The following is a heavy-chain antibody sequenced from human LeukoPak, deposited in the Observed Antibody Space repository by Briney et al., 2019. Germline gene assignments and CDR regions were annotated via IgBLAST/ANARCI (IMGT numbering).Heavy chain of an antibody. CDR2: ISGSGAYT. D-gene: IGHD3-22*01. J-gene: IGHJ4*02. CDR1: GFTFSSYA. Sequence: GGSLRLSCAASGFTFSSYAMTWVRQAPGEGLEWASAISGSGAYTQYADSVKGRFTISRDNSKNALFLQMNSLRAEDTAVYYCAKEGYYYDSSGYYYTPYYFDYWGQGTLVTVSS. V-gene: IGHV3-23*01. CDR3: AKEGYYYDSSGYYYTPYYFDY.